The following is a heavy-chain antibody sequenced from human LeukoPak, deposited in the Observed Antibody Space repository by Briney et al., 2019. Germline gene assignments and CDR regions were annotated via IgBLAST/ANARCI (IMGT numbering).Heavy chain of an antibody. CDR2: INTNTGNP. CDR3: AREYCSGGTCYSFPYVYNYGMDV. J-gene: IGHJ6*02. D-gene: IGHD2-15*01. V-gene: IGHV7-4-1*02. CDR1: GYTFTSYA. Sequence: ASVKVSCKASGYTFTSYAMNWVRQAPGQGLEWMGWINTNTGNPTYAQGFTGRFVFSLDTSVSTAYLQISSLKAEDTAVYYCAREYCSGGTCYSFPYVYNYGMDVWGQGTTVTVSS.